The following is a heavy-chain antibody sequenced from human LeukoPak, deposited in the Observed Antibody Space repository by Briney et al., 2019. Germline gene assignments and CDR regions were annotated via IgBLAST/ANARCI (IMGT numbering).Heavy chain of an antibody. J-gene: IGHJ4*02. D-gene: IGHD2-8*01. CDR3: ARPKVSPGGMVYYFDY. V-gene: IGHV4-30-4*08. CDR1: GGSISSGDYY. Sequence: SETLSLTCTVSGGSISSGDYYWSWIRQPPGKGLEWIGYIYYGGSTYYNPSLKSRVTISVDTSKNQFSLKLSSVTAADTAVYYCARPKVSPGGMVYYFDYWGQGTLVTVSS. CDR2: IYYGGST.